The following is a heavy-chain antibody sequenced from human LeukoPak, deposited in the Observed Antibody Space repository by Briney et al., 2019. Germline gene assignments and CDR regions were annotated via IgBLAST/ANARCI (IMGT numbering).Heavy chain of an antibody. CDR3: ARDVSDSSGYYYYYFDY. CDR1: GYTFTSYY. V-gene: IGHV1-46*01. J-gene: IGHJ4*01. D-gene: IGHD3-22*01. Sequence: ASVKVSCKASGYTFTSYYMHWVRQAPGQGLEWMGIINPSGGSTSYAQKFQGRVTMTRDTSTSTVYMELSSLRSEDTAVYYCARDVSDSSGYYYYYFDYWGHGTLVTVSS. CDR2: INPSGGST.